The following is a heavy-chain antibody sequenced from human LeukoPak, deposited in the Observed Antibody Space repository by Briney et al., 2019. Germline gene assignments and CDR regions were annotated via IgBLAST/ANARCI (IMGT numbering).Heavy chain of an antibody. CDR3: ARGSDGYSYGLSGNWFDP. CDR1: GGSISSSSYY. Sequence: SETLSLTCTVSGGSISSSSYYWGWIRQPPGKGLEWIGSIYYSGSTYYNPSLKSRVTISVDTSKNQFSLKLSSVTAADTAVYYCARGSDGYSYGLSGNWFDPWGQGTLVTVSS. V-gene: IGHV4-39*01. D-gene: IGHD5-18*01. J-gene: IGHJ5*02. CDR2: IYYSGST.